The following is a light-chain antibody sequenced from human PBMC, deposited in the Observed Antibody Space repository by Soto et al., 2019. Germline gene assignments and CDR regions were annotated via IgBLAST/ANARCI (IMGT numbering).Light chain of an antibody. CDR3: CSYVYNSILYV. CDR1: SSDVGGYNY. J-gene: IGLJ1*01. Sequence: QSALTQPRSVSGSPGQSVTISCTGTSSDVGGYNYVAWYQQHPGKAPKLILYDVTERPSGVPDRFSGSKSGDTASLTISGLQAEDEGSYYCCSYVYNSILYVFGTGTKVTVL. V-gene: IGLV2-11*01. CDR2: DVT.